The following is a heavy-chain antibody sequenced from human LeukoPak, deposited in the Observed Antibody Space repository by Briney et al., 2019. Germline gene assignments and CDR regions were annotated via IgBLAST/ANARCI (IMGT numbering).Heavy chain of an antibody. Sequence: PSETLSLTCAVYGGSFSGYYWSWIRQPPGKGLEWIGEINHSGSTNYNPSLKSRVTISVDTSKNQFSLKLSSVTAADTAVYYCANRGPLIAAFDIWGQGTMVTVSS. J-gene: IGHJ3*02. CDR2: INHSGST. V-gene: IGHV4-34*09. D-gene: IGHD3-10*01. CDR1: GGSFSGYY. CDR3: ANRGPLIAAFDI.